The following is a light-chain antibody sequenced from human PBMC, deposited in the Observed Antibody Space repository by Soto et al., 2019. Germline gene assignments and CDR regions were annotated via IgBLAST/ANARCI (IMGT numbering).Light chain of an antibody. CDR1: SSNIGNNY. Sequence: SVLTQSPSVSAAPGQKVTISCSGSSSNIGNNYVSWYQQLPGTAPKLLIYDNNKRPSGIPDRFSGSKSGTSGTLDITGLQTGDEADYYCVTWDGSLPGEVFGGGTKVTVL. CDR2: DNN. J-gene: IGLJ2*01. CDR3: VTWDGSLPGEV. V-gene: IGLV1-51*01.